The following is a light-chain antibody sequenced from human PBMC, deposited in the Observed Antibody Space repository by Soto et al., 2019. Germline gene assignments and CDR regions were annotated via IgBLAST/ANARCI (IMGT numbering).Light chain of an antibody. CDR2: AAS. J-gene: IGKJ4*02. CDR3: QQYNNWPLT. CDR1: RRGSSN. Sequence: VMTQFPATLSVSLGGSATLSCGASRRGSSNLGWSQQKPGKAPTLLIYAASTRATGIPARFSGSGSGTEFTHPIRSLQSEDFAVYSCQQYNNWPLTLGGGTKVDIK. V-gene: IGKV3-15*01.